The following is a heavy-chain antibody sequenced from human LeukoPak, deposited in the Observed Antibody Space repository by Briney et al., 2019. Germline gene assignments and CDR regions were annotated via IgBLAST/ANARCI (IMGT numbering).Heavy chain of an antibody. J-gene: IGHJ4*02. CDR3: ARESSGSYYLFDY. CDR1: GFTFSSYA. Sequence: GGSLRLSCAASGFTFSSYAMHWVRQAPGKGLEWVAVISYDGSNKYYADSVKGRFTISRDNSKNTPYLQMNSLRAEDTAVYYCARESSGSYYLFDYWGQGTLVTVSS. V-gene: IGHV3-30*04. CDR2: ISYDGSNK. D-gene: IGHD3-10*01.